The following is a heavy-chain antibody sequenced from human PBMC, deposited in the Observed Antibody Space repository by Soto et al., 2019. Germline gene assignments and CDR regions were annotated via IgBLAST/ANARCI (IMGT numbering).Heavy chain of an antibody. D-gene: IGHD5-18*01. CDR1: GYTFTSYG. Sequence: ASVKVSCKASGYTFTSYGISWVRQAPGQGLEWMGWISAYNGNTNYAQKLQGRVTMTTDTSTSTAYMELRSLRSDDTAVYYCAREYVDTAMVTKGVGFEPWGQGTLVTVSS. J-gene: IGHJ5*02. CDR2: ISAYNGNT. V-gene: IGHV1-18*04. CDR3: AREYVDTAMVTKGVGFEP.